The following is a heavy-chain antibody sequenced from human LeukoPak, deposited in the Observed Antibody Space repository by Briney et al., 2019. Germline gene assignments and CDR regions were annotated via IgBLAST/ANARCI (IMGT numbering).Heavy chain of an antibody. V-gene: IGHV3-21*01. CDR1: GFTFGSYS. D-gene: IGHD4-23*01. CDR2: ISSSSSYI. CDR3: ARVLGPMTTVVNFGY. J-gene: IGHJ4*02. Sequence: PGRPLRLSCAVSGFTFGSYSMTWGRQGPAPGLDWVSSISSSSSYIYYADSVKGRFTISRDNAKNSLYLQMNSLRAEDTAVYYCARVLGPMTTVVNFGYWGQGTLVTVSS.